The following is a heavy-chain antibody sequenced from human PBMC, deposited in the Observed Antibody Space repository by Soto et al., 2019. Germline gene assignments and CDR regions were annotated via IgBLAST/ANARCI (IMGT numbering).Heavy chain of an antibody. V-gene: IGHV6-1*01. CDR3: AKGDNLGPKTGYGFGP. D-gene: IGHD5-12*01. CDR1: GASVSSNTAS. Sequence: PSPTLSLTCAISGASVSSNTASWNWIRPSPSRGLQWLGRTYFRSKWYNDYAVSVKSRILINPDTSNNQFSLQLNSVPPEDTAVYFCAKGDNLGPKTGYGFGPWGRGIMVAVAS. CDR2: TYFRSKWYN. J-gene: IGHJ5*02.